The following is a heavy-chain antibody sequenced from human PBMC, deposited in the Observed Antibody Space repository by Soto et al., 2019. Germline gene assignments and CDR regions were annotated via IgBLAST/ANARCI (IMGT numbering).Heavy chain of an antibody. CDR3: ATDGKVAVAGY. CDR1: GYTFTSKP. Sequence: VASVKVSCKASGYTFTSKPMHWVRQAPGQRLEWMGRINVGNGNTKYSQKFQGRVTITRDTSANTAYMELSSLRSEDTAVYFCATDGKVAVAGYWGQGTQVTVSS. J-gene: IGHJ4*02. D-gene: IGHD6-19*01. CDR2: INVGNGNT. V-gene: IGHV1-3*01.